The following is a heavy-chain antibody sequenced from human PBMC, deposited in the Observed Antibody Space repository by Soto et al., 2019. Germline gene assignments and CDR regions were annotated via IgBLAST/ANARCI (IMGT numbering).Heavy chain of an antibody. J-gene: IGHJ6*02. CDR3: AREGSITIFGPYGMDV. D-gene: IGHD3-3*01. V-gene: IGHV1-46*01. CDR2: INPSGGST. CDR1: GYTFTSYY. Sequence: ASAKVSCKASGYTFTSYYMHWVRQAPGQGLEWMGIINPSGGSTSYAQKFQGRVTMTRDTSTSTVYMELSSLRSEDTAVYYCAREGSITIFGPYGMDVWGQGTTVTVSS.